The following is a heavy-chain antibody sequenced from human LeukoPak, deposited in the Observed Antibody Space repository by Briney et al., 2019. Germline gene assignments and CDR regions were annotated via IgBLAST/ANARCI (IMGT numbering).Heavy chain of an antibody. J-gene: IGHJ4*02. CDR2: ISGSGDST. V-gene: IGHV3-23*01. CDR3: AKTHPLDSSSWPHGDY. Sequence: GGSLRLSCAASGFTFSSYAMSWVRQAPGKGLEWVSAISGSGDSTYYGDSVKGRFTISRDNSKNTLYLQMNSLRAEDTAVYYCAKTHPLDSSSWPHGDYWGQGTLVTVSS. CDR1: GFTFSSYA. D-gene: IGHD6-13*01.